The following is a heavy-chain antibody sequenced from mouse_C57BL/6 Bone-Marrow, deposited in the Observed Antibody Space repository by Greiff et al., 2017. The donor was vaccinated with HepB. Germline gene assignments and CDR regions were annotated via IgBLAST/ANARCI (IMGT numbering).Heavy chain of an antibody. V-gene: IGHV5-4*01. CDR3: ARDEVYYYGSSPYWYFDV. CDR2: ISDGGSYT. CDR1: GFTFSSYA. Sequence: EVKLEESGGGLVKPGGSLKLSCAASGFTFSSYAMSWVRQTPEKRLEWVATISDGGSYTYYPDNVKGRFTISRDNAKNNLYLQMSHLKSEDTAMYYCARDEVYYYGSSPYWYFDVWGTGTTVTVSS. D-gene: IGHD1-1*01. J-gene: IGHJ1*03.